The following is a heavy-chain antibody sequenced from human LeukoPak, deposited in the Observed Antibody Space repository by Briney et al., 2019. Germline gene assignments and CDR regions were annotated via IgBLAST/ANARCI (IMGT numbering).Heavy chain of an antibody. Sequence: PGGSLRLSCAASGFTFSSYWMSWVRQPPGKGLEWIGEIYHSGSTNYNPSLKSRVTISVDKSNNQFSLKLSSVTAADTAVYYCASARWDYWGQGTLVTVSS. CDR2: IYHSGST. D-gene: IGHD5-24*01. CDR1: GFTFSSYW. V-gene: IGHV4-4*02. CDR3: ASARWDY. J-gene: IGHJ4*02.